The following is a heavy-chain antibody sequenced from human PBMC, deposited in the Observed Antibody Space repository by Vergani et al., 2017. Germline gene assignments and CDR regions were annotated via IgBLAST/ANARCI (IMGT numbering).Heavy chain of an antibody. CDR2: IYSTGST. Sequence: QVQLQESGPGLVKPSQTLSLTCTVSGGSISSGDYYWNWIRQHPGKGLEWIGYIYSTGSTHHNPSLRRRINMSVDTSKNQFSLKLNSVTAADTAMYYCAILGGYDEGNAFRIGYFDSWGPGILVTVSS. D-gene: IGHD3-16*01. V-gene: IGHV4-31*03. CDR3: AILGGYDEGNAFRIGYFDS. CDR1: GGSISSGDYY. J-gene: IGHJ4*02.